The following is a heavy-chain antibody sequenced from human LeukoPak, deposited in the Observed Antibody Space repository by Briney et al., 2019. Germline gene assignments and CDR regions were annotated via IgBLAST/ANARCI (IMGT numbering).Heavy chain of an antibody. D-gene: IGHD3-10*01. V-gene: IGHV3-30*04. CDR2: ISYDGSNK. Sequence: GGSLRLSRAAPGFTLSSYAMHWVRQAPGKGLERVAVISYDGSNKYYADSVKGRFTISRDNSKNTLYLQMNSLRAEDRGVYYCARGEGSGSYYKAFDYWGQGTLVTVSS. CDR3: ARGEGSGSYYKAFDY. J-gene: IGHJ4*02. CDR1: GFTLSSYA.